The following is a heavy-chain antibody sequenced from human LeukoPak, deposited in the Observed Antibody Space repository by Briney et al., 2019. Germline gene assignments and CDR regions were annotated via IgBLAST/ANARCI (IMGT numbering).Heavy chain of an antibody. Sequence: GGSLRLSCAASGFTFSSYAMSRVRQAPGKGLEWVSAISGSGGSTYYADSVKGRFTVSRDNSKNTLYLQMNSLRAEDTAVYYCAKATDSGSSGYWGQGTLVTVSS. CDR1: GFTFSSYA. CDR3: AKATDSGSSGY. D-gene: IGHD1-26*01. V-gene: IGHV3-23*01. J-gene: IGHJ4*02. CDR2: ISGSGGST.